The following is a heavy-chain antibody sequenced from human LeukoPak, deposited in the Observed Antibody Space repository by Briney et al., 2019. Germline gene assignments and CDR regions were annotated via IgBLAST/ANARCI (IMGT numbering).Heavy chain of an antibody. Sequence: PSETLSLTCTVSGGSISSSSYYWGWIRQPPGKGLEWIGSIYYSGSTYYNPSLKSRVTISVDTSKNQFSLKLSSVTAADTAVYYCARDQSTMVRGVITPYFDYWGQGTLVTVSS. CDR2: IYYSGST. V-gene: IGHV4-39*07. J-gene: IGHJ4*02. CDR3: ARDQSTMVRGVITPYFDY. CDR1: GGSISSSSYY. D-gene: IGHD3-10*01.